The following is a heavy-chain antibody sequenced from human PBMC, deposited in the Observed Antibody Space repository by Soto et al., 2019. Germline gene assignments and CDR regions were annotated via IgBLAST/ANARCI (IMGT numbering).Heavy chain of an antibody. D-gene: IGHD1-26*01. V-gene: IGHV1-69*01. Sequence: QVQLVQSGAEVKKPGSSVKVSCKASGGTFSSYAISWVRQAPGQGLEWMGGIIPIFGTANYAQKFQGRVTTTTDESKSITYMELSSLRSEDTAVYYCARGDVGGGSSLSFDYWGQGTLVTVSS. CDR3: ARGDVGGGSSLSFDY. J-gene: IGHJ4*02. CDR1: GGTFSSYA. CDR2: IIPIFGTA.